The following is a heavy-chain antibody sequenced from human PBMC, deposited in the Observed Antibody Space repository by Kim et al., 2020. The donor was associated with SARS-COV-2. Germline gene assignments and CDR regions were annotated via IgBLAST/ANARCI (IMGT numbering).Heavy chain of an antibody. CDR1: GFMFSNYA. CDR3: AKGWGSTTTSCYNY. CDR2: ISGGGEST. V-gene: IGHV3-23*01. Sequence: GGSLRLSCEASGFMFSNYAMSWVRQAPGKGLEWVSSISGGGESTSYADSVKGRFTLSRDNSKNALYLQASSLRPEDTAVYYCAKGWGSTTTSCYNYWGQGTLVAVSS. D-gene: IGHD2-2*02. J-gene: IGHJ4*02.